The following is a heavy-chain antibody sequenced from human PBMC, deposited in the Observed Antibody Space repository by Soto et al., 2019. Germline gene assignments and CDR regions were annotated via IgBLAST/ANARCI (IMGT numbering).Heavy chain of an antibody. CDR3: ARDRRFTAAAGSYCYYGMDV. J-gene: IGHJ6*02. CDR2: IYYRGRT. CDR1: GGSISSDDYY. V-gene: IGHV4-30-4*08. D-gene: IGHD6-13*01. Sequence: SETLCLTCTASGGSISSDDYYWSWIRQPTGKGLERIGYIYYRGRTYYNPSLKSRVTISVDTTKNQFSLKMSSVTAADTAVYYCARDRRFTAAAGSYCYYGMDVWGQGPTVPVCS.